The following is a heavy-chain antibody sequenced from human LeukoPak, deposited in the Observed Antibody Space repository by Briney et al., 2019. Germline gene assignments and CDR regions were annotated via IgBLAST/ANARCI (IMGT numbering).Heavy chain of an antibody. J-gene: IGHJ4*02. Sequence: GGSLRFSCEASGFTFSIYAMSWVRQAPGKGLQWVSSITSRGESTWYVDSVKGRFTITRDNSENTLYLQMHSLRAEDTAVYYCARDRPNYYGSDGHYYRRDGDYWGRGTLVSVSS. CDR2: ITSRGEST. D-gene: IGHD3-22*01. V-gene: IGHV3-23*01. CDR1: GFTFSIYA. CDR3: ARDRPNYYGSDGHYYRRDGDY.